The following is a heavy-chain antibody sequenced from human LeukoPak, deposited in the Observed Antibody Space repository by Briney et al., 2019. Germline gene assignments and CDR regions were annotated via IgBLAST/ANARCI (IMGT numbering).Heavy chain of an antibody. CDR2: INHSGST. D-gene: IGHD6-13*01. J-gene: IGHJ5*02. CDR3: ARGVGYSSSWYVGRNWFDP. V-gene: IGHV4-34*01. Sequence: PSETLSLTCAVYGGSFSGYYCSWIRQPPGKGLEWIGEINHSGSTNYNPSLKSRVTISVDTSKNQFSLKLSSVTAADTAVYYCARGVGYSSSWYVGRNWFDPWGQGTLVTVSS. CDR1: GGSFSGYY.